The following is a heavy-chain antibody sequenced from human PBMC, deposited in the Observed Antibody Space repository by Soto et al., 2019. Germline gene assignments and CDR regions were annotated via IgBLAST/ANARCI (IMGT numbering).Heavy chain of an antibody. CDR3: ASLPKDASGFDF. CDR2: INPDGTST. J-gene: IGHJ4*02. CDR1: GFTFSSYW. Sequence: EVQLVESGGGLVQPGGSLRLSCAASGFTFSSYWMFWVRQPPGKGLLWVSAINPDGTSTYYVDSVKGRFTISRDNAKNTLYLQMNSLRAEETAVYYCASLPKDASGFDFWGQGTLVTVSS. V-gene: IGHV3-74*01. D-gene: IGHD2-15*01.